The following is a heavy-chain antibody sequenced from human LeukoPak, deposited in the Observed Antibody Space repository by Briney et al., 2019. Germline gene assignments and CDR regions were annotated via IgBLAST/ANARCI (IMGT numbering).Heavy chain of an antibody. Sequence: PTGGSLRLSCAASGFTISSYAMSWVRQAPGKGLEWVSTVRGSGDYTYYADSVKGRFTISRDNAHNTLYLHMNSLRAEDTAVYYCAKEPATRWLATFDYWGQGTLVTVSS. CDR1: GFTISSYA. CDR2: VRGSGDYT. J-gene: IGHJ4*02. V-gene: IGHV3-23*01. CDR3: AKEPATRWLATFDY. D-gene: IGHD6-19*01.